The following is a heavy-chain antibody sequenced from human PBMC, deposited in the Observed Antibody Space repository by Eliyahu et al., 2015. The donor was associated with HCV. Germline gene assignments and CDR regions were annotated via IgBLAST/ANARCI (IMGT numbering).Heavy chain of an antibody. D-gene: IGHD6-19*01. CDR3: ARDLGIALSGTSWFDP. Sequence: QVQLQESGPGLVKPSETLSLTCXVXGAXXSXQTXTWIRQSPGKGLXFIGYIYYTGSTNYNPSLKSRVTISVDTSKNQFSLRLTSVTAADTAVYYCARDLGIALSGTSWFDPWGPGTLVTVSS. V-gene: IGHV4-59*11. CDR2: IYYTGST. J-gene: IGHJ5*02. CDR1: GAXXSXQT.